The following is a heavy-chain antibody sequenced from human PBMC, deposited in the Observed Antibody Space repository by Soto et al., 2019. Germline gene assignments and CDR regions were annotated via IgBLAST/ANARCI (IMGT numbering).Heavy chain of an antibody. J-gene: IGHJ4*02. V-gene: IGHV3-23*01. CDR1: GRTCSSYA. D-gene: IGHD6-19*01. CDR3: AKDRGFVAVAGVDY. Sequence: GGSLRLSWAASGRTCSSYAMSCVSKTTGKGLEWVSAISGSGGSTYYADSVKGRFTISRDNSKNTLYLQMNSLRAEDTAVYYCAKDRGFVAVAGVDYWGQGTLVTVSS. CDR2: ISGSGGST.